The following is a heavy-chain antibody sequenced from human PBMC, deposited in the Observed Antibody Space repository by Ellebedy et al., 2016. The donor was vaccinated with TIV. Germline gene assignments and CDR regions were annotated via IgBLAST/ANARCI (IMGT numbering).Heavy chain of an antibody. D-gene: IGHD5-18*01. CDR2: IIPIFGTA. CDR3: ARGDTAKNT. V-gene: IGHV1-69*13. Sequence: SVKVSCXASGYTFTGYYMHWVRQAPGQGLEWMGGIIPIFGTANYAQKFQGRVTITADESTSTAYMELSSLRSEDTAVYYCARGDTAKNTWGQGTLVTVSS. J-gene: IGHJ4*02. CDR1: GYTFTGYY.